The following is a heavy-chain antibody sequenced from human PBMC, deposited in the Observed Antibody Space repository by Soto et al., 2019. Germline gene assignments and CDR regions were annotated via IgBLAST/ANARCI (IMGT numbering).Heavy chain of an antibody. CDR3: SGAESPDTAYFSLY. J-gene: IGHJ4*02. CDR2: ITDTGGDS. CDR1: GITSGSRA. D-gene: IGHD1-26*01. V-gene: IGHV3-23*01. Sequence: LRLSCVAYGITSGSRAMSWVRQTPGEGLEWVSTITDTGGDSKYADSVRGRFTISRDTSNGIAYLQMNSLNIEDSAVYCCSGAESPDTAYFSLYWGQGTPVTVSS.